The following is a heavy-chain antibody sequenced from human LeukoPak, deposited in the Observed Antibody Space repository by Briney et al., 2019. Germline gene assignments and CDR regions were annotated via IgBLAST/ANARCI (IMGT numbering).Heavy chain of an antibody. CDR1: GYTFTGYY. J-gene: IGHJ6*03. CDR3: AADPSSVPMVGYYYMDV. CDR2: INPNSGGT. V-gene: IGHV1-2*02. Sequence: ASVKVSCKASGYTFTGYYMHWVRQAPGQGLEWMGWINPNSGGTNYAQKFQERVTITRDMSTSTAYMELSSPRSEDTAVYYCAADPSSVPMVGYYYMDVWGKGTTVTVSS. D-gene: IGHD4/OR15-4a*01.